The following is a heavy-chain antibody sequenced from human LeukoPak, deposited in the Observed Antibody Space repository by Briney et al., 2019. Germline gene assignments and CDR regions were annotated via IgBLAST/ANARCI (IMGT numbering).Heavy chain of an antibody. CDR1: GFTFSNCA. J-gene: IGHJ4*02. D-gene: IGHD2-15*01. Sequence: GGSLRLSCAASGFTFSNCAMSWVRQAPEKGLEWVSGISGSGSSTYHADSVKGRFTISRDNSENTLSLQMNSLRADDTAIYYCAKSCNSGNCYYNYWGQGTLVTVSS. CDR2: ISGSGSST. CDR3: AKSCNSGNCYYNY. V-gene: IGHV3-23*01.